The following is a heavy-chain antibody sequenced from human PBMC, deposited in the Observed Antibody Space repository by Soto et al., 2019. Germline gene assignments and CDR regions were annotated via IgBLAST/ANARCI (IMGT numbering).Heavy chain of an antibody. CDR1: GFTLSCFG. V-gene: IGHV3-30*18. D-gene: IGHD6-19*01. CDR2: ITYDGGDK. CDR3: AKEQSSGYYRVVDY. J-gene: IGHJ4*02. Sequence: QVQVVESGGGVVQPGRSLRLSCAASGFTLSCFGMHWVRQAPGKGLEWVGVITYDGGDKHYADSVKGRFTISRDSSENTVYVQMNRLRVEDSAIYYCAKEQSSGYYRVVDYWGQGTLVTVSS.